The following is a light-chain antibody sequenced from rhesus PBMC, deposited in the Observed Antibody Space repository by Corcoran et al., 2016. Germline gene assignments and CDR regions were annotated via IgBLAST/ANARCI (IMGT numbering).Light chain of an antibody. V-gene: IGKV1-22*01. J-gene: IGKJ2*01. CDR1: QSISSW. Sequence: DIQMTQSPSSLSASVGDTVTITCRASQSISSWLAWYQQKPGKAPKLLIYKASRLQSGVPSRFSGHGTGTDFTLTISSLQSEDFATYYCKQYSSSPYSFGQGTKVEIK. CDR2: KAS. CDR3: KQYSSSPYS.